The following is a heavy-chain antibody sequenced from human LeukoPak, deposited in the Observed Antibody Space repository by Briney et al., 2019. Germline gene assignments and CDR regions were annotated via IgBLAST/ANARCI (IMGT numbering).Heavy chain of an antibody. V-gene: IGHV3-23*01. Sequence: GGSLRLSCAASGFAFNTYAMSWVRQAPGKGLEWVSGISGSGGYTYYADSMKGRFTISRDNSKNTLFLHVNSLRAEDTAVYYCAKLVSGSYGIDYWGQGTLVTVSS. CDR1: GFAFNTYA. J-gene: IGHJ4*02. CDR3: AKLVSGSYGIDY. CDR2: ISGSGGYT. D-gene: IGHD1-26*01.